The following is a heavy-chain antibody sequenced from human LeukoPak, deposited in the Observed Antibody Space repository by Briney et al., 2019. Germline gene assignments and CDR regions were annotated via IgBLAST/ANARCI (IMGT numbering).Heavy chain of an antibody. V-gene: IGHV3-21*01. CDR1: GFTFSSYS. D-gene: IGHD3-3*01. CDR3: ATLYDFWSGYYNGNDAFDI. Sequence: GGSLRLSCAASGFTFSSYSMNWVRQAPGKGLEWVSSIISSSSYIYYADSVKGRFTISRDNAKNSLYLQMNSLRAEDTAVYYCATLYDFWSGYYNGNDAFDIWGQGTMVTVSS. CDR2: IISSSSYI. J-gene: IGHJ3*02.